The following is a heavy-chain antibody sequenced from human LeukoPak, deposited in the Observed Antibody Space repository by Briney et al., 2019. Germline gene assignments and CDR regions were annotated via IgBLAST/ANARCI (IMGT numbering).Heavy chain of an antibody. D-gene: IGHD2-15*01. J-gene: IGHJ4*02. CDR2: IYTSGST. V-gene: IGHV4-4*09. Sequence: SETLSLTCTVSGGSISSYYWSWIRQLPGKGLEWIGYIYTSGSTNYNPSLKSRVTISVDTSKNQFSLKLSSVTAADTAVYYCARLGYCSGGSCYWGLFAYWGQGTLVTVSS. CDR3: ARLGYCSGGSCYWGLFAY. CDR1: GGSISSYY.